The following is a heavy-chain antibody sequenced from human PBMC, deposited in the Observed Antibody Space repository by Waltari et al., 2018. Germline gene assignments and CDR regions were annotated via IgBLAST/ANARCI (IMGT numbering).Heavy chain of an antibody. CDR1: GGSFNDYY. V-gene: IGHV4-34*01. D-gene: IGHD3-22*01. CDR3: ARGDLHYGSSGFFY. CDR2: IHHSGTT. J-gene: IGHJ4*02. Sequence: QVQLHQWGAGLLQPSETLSLTCGVSGGSFNDYYWTWIRQPPGKGLAWIGVIHHSGTTDYNPTLNSRLTMSVDTAKKQISLKMSSVTAADTAVYYCARGDLHYGSSGFFYWGQGALVTVSS.